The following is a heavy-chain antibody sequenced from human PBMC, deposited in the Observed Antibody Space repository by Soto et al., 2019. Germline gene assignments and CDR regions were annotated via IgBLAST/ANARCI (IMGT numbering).Heavy chain of an antibody. J-gene: IGHJ4*02. CDR1: VFTFSSYA. V-gene: IGHV3-23*01. D-gene: IGHD3-9*01. CDR2: ISGSGGST. CDR3: AKESRYDILTGYTDY. Sequence: EAQLLESGGGLVQPGGSLRLSCAASVFTFSSYAMSWVRQAPGKGLEWVSAISGSGGSTYYADSVKGRFTSSRANSKNTLYKQMNTLRAEDTAVSYCAKESRYDILTGYTDYWGQGTLVTVSS.